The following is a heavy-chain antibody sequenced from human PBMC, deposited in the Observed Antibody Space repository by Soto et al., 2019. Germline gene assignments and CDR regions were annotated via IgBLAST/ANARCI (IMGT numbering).Heavy chain of an antibody. V-gene: IGHV3-30*18. CDR2: ISYDGSNK. D-gene: IGHD3-10*01. J-gene: IGHJ4*02. CDR3: AKYYYYPSGYLVRPAEYYFHY. Sequence: QVQLVESGGGVVQPGRSLRLSCAASGFTFSSYGMHWVRQAAGKGLEWVAVISYDGSNKYYADSVKGRFTISRDNSKNTLYLPMNSLRAEDTAVYHCAKYYYYPSGYLVRPAEYYFHYWGQGLLVTVSS. CDR1: GFTFSSYG.